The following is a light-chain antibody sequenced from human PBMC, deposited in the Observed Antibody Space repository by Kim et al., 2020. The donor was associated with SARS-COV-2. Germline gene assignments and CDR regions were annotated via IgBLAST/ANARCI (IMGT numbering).Light chain of an antibody. CDR2: DVT. Sequence: HAIPISCTGTSSDVGGYNNVSWYQQHPGKAPKLMIHDVTNRPSGVSDRFSGSKSGNTASLTISGLQTEDEADYYCSSYTRTTTLVFGGGTQLTVL. J-gene: IGLJ2*01. V-gene: IGLV2-14*03. CDR1: SSDVGGYNN. CDR3: SSYTRTTTLV.